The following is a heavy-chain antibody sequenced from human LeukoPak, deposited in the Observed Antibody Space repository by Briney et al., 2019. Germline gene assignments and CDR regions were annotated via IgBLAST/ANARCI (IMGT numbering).Heavy chain of an antibody. CDR2: IWYDGSNK. Sequence: GRSLRLSCAASGFTFSSYGMHWVRQAPGKGLEWVAVIWYDGSNKYYADSVKGRFTISRDNSKNTLYLQMNSLRAEDTAVYYCAKVQGGRITIFGVVSDYWGQGTQVTVSS. V-gene: IGHV3-33*06. CDR3: AKVQGGRITIFGVVSDY. J-gene: IGHJ4*02. D-gene: IGHD3-3*01. CDR1: GFTFSSYG.